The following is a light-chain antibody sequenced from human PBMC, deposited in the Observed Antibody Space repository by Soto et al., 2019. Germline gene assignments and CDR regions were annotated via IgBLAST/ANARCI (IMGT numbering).Light chain of an antibody. V-gene: IGKV3-20*01. J-gene: IGKJ1*01. CDR2: GAS. CDR1: QSVGSSY. CDR3: HQYGSSPGT. Sequence: EIVLTQSPGTLSLSPGERATLSCRASQSVGSSYLAWYQQKPGHAPRLLIYGASSRATGIPDRFSGTGSGTDYTLSISRLEPEDLAVYYCHQYGSSPGTFGQGTKVDIK.